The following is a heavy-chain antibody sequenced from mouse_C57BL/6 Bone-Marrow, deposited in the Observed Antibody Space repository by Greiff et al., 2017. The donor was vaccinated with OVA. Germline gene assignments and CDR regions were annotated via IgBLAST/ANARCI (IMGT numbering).Heavy chain of an antibody. V-gene: IGHV1-4*01. Sequence: VLLQQSGAELIRPGASVKMSCKASGYTFTSYSMHWVKQRPGQGLEWIGYIYPSSGYTKYNQKFKGKATLTADKSSSTAYMQLSSLTSEDSAVYYCASEDGNWFAYWGQGTLVTVSA. CDR3: ASEDGNWFAY. D-gene: IGHD2-1*01. CDR2: IYPSSGYT. J-gene: IGHJ3*01. CDR1: GYTFTSYS.